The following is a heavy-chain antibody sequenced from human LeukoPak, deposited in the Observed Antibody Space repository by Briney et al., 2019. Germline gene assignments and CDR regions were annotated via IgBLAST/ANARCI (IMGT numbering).Heavy chain of an antibody. CDR1: GFIFDSYA. CDR2: TSSDGRNK. V-gene: IGHV3-30*03. Sequence: PGGSLRLSCSASGFIFDSYAMHWVRQAPGKGLEWVAITSSDGRNKYHIESVKGRFSISRDDSKNTVYLQMNSLRPEDTAVYYCARDLTPVVRGVIKIHYCYGMDVWGQGTTVTVSS. D-gene: IGHD3-10*01. J-gene: IGHJ6*02. CDR3: ARDLTPVVRGVIKIHYCYGMDV.